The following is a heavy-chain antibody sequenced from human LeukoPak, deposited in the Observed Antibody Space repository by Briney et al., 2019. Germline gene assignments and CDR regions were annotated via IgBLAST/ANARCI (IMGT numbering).Heavy chain of an antibody. CDR3: ANVHYYGSGSG. Sequence: PGGSLRLSCAASGFTFSNYAMSWVRQAPGKGLEWVSTISSSDGSTYYADSVKGRFTISRDNSKNTLFLQMNSLRAEDTAVYYCANVHYYGSGSGWGQGTLVTVPS. D-gene: IGHD3-10*01. J-gene: IGHJ4*02. V-gene: IGHV3-23*01. CDR2: ISSSDGST. CDR1: GFTFSNYA.